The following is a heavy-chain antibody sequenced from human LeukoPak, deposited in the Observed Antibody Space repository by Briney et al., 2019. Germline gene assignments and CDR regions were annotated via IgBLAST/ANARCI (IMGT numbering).Heavy chain of an antibody. CDR1: GYTFTSYG. D-gene: IGHD2-15*01. V-gene: IGHV1-18*01. CDR3: ARGGIDIVVVVAATRADNWFDP. CDR2: ISAYNGST. J-gene: IGHJ5*02. Sequence: ASVKVSCKASGYTFTSYGISWVRQAPGQGLEWMGWISAYNGSTNYTQKLQGRVTMTTDTSTSTAYMELRSLRSDDTAVYYCARGGIDIVVVVAATRADNWFDPWGQGTLVTVSS.